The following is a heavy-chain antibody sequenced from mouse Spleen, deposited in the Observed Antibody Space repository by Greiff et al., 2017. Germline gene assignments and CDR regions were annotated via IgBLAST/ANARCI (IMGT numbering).Heavy chain of an antibody. V-gene: IGHV1-82*01. D-gene: IGHD1-1*01. CDR2: IYPGDGDT. CDR3: AREGITSWFAY. J-gene: IGHJ3*01. Sequence: QVQLQQSGPELVKPGASVKISCKASGYAFSSSWMNWVKQRPGKGLEWIGRIYPGDGDTNYNGKFKGKATLTADKSSSTAYMQLSSLTSEDSAVYYCAREGITSWFAYWGQGTLVTVSA. CDR1: GYAFSSSW.